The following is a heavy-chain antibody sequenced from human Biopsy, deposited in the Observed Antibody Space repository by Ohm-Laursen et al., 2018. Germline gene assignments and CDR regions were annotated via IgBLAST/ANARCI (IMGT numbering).Heavy chain of an antibody. Sequence: SVKVSCKASGYKFTSYGMSWVRQAPGQGFEWMGRISGYNGNTNYAQKFQGRITMTIDAATSTGYMGLRSLKSDDTAVYYCARIAAAGWDDYWGQGTLVIVSS. CDR1: GYKFTSYG. CDR3: ARIAAAGWDDY. CDR2: ISGYNGNT. D-gene: IGHD6-25*01. J-gene: IGHJ4*02. V-gene: IGHV1-18*01.